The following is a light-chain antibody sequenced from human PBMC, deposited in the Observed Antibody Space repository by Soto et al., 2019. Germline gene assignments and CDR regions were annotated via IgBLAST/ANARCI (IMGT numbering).Light chain of an antibody. J-gene: IGKJ1*01. CDR1: QSVTTGF. V-gene: IGKV3-20*01. CDR2: GAS. CDR3: HQYGSSPWT. Sequence: EIVLTQSPGSLSLSPGERATLSCRASQSVTTGFLAWYQQGPGQAPRLLIYGASSRATGIPDRFSGSGSGTDFTLTISRLEPEDFAVYYCHQYGSSPWTFGQGTKVEIK.